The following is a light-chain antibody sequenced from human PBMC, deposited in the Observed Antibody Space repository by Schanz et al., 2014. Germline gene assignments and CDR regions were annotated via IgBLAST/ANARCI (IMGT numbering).Light chain of an antibody. CDR1: SSDVGGYNY. J-gene: IGLJ2*01. CDR2: DVS. V-gene: IGLV2-11*01. Sequence: QSALTQPRSVSGSPGQSVTISCTGTSSDVGGYNYVSWYQQHPGKAPKLMIYDVSKRPSGVPDRFSGSKSGNTASLTISGLQAEEEADYYCCSYADGSKGGVVFGGGTKLTVL. CDR3: CSYADGSKGGVV.